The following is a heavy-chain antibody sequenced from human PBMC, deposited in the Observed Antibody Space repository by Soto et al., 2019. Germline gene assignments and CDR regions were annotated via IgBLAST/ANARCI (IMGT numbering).Heavy chain of an antibody. V-gene: IGHV4-31*03. CDR3: ATNYAGDFDY. CDR1: GGSISSGGYY. CDR2: IYYSGST. D-gene: IGHD1-7*01. J-gene: IGHJ4*02. Sequence: SETLSLTCTVSGGSISSGGYYWSWIRQHPGKGLEWIGYIYYSGSTYYNPSLKSRVTISVDTSKNQFSLKLSSVTAADTAVYYCATNYAGDFDYWGQGTLVTVSS.